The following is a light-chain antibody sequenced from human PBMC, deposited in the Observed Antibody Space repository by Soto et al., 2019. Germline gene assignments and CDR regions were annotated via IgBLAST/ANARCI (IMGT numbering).Light chain of an antibody. CDR2: DAS. V-gene: IGKV3-11*01. CDR3: QQRSNWPPIT. CDR1: QSFASN. J-gene: IGKJ5*01. Sequence: EVVMTQSRGTLSLSPGERATLSCRASQSFASNLAWYQQKPGQAPRLLIYDASTRATGIPARFSGSGSGTDFTLTISRLEPEDFAVYYCQQRSNWPPITFGQGTRLEI.